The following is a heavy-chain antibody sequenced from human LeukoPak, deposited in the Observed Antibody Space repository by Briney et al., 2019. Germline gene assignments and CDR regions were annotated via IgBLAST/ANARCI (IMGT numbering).Heavy chain of an antibody. V-gene: IGHV3-9*01. D-gene: IGHD6-13*01. CDR3: AKDKGIAAAMYYFDY. CDR2: ISWNSGSI. Sequence: GGSLRLSCAASGFTFSANDMTWVRQAPGKGLEWASGISWNSGSIGYADSVKGRFTISRDNAKNSLYLQMNSLRAEDTALYYCAKDKGIAAAMYYFDYWGQGTLVTVSS. J-gene: IGHJ4*02. CDR1: GFTFSAND.